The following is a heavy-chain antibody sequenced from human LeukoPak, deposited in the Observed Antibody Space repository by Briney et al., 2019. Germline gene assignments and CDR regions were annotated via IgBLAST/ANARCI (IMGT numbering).Heavy chain of an antibody. J-gene: IGHJ4*02. CDR2: ISGDGVST. Sequence: GGSLRLSCVASGLPIGDFAMHWVRQAPGKGLEWVSLISGDGVSTFYADSVKGRFSISRDDSKNSLSLEMNSLRTEDTAMYYCARESGKFDYWGQGTLVAVSS. V-gene: IGHV3-43*02. CDR1: GLPIGDFA. CDR3: ARESGKFDY.